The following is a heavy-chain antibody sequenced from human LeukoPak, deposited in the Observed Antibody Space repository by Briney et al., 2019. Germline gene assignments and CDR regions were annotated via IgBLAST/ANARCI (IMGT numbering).Heavy chain of an antibody. CDR1: GSTFSSFA. J-gene: IGHJ4*02. V-gene: IGHV3-23*01. CDR3: AKEGGLGSILTG. CDR2: ISGSGGST. Sequence: GGSLRPSCKVSGSTFSSFAMSWVRQPPGKGREWVSAISGSGGSTYYADSVKGRFTISRDNSKNTLYLQMNSLRAEDTAVYYCAKEGGLGSILTGWGQGTLVTVSS. D-gene: IGHD2-15*01.